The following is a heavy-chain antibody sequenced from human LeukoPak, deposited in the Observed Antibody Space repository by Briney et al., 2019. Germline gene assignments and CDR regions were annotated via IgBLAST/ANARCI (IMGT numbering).Heavy chain of an antibody. Sequence: AGSLRLSCAASGFTFSTYAMTWVRQAPGKGLEWVSAIHGSGGGTYYADSVKGRFTIYRDNSKNTLYLQMNSQRAEDTAVYYCAKDHHGLGYWGQGTLVTVSS. CDR1: GFTFSTYA. J-gene: IGHJ4*02. CDR3: AKDHHGLGY. CDR2: IHGSGGGT. V-gene: IGHV3-23*01.